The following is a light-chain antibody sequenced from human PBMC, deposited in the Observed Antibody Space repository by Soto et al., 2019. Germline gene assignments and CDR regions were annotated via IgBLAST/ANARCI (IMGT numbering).Light chain of an antibody. CDR3: QAYDRSTLV. V-gene: IGLV3-1*01. J-gene: IGLJ3*02. CDR1: KLGDRY. Sequence: SYELTQAPSVSVSPGQTATITCSGDKLGDRYICWYQQKAGQPPILVIYQDTKRPSGIPERFSASNSGSTATLTISGTQAMDEADYYCQAYDRSTLVIGGGTKLTVL. CDR2: QDT.